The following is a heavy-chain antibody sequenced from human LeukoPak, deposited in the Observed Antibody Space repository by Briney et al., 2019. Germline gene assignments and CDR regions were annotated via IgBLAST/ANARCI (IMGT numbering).Heavy chain of an antibody. V-gene: IGHV3-48*03. J-gene: IGHJ3*02. CDR2: ISSSGSTI. D-gene: IGHD3-10*01. CDR3: ARDLGLWFGSIGGAFDI. CDR1: GFTFSTYD. Sequence: GGSLRLSCAASGFTFSTYDMNWVRQAPGKGLEWVSYISSSGSTIHYADSVKGRFTISRDNAKNSLYLQMNSLRAEDTTVDYCARDLGLWFGSIGGAFDIWGQGTMVTVSS.